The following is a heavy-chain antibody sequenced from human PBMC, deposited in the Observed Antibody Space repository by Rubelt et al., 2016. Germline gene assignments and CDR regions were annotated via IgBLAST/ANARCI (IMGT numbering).Heavy chain of an antibody. V-gene: IGHV4-38-2*02. Sequence: QVQLQESGPGLVKPSETLSLTCTVSGYSISSGYYWGWIRQPPGKGLEWIGSIYHSGSTYYNPSLWSLFTISVDTSKNQFSLKLSSVTAADTAVYYCARVLVVVTDGNDAFDIWGQGTMVTVSS. CDR3: ARVLVVVTDGNDAFDI. D-gene: IGHD3-22*01. CDR1: GYSISSGYY. CDR2: IYHSGST. J-gene: IGHJ3*02.